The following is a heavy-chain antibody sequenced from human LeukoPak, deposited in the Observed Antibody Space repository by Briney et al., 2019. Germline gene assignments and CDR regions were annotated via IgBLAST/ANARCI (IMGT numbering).Heavy chain of an antibody. CDR2: INRGGDTT. CDR1: GFTFSTYS. CDR3: AKVKWELPGRGAFDI. D-gene: IGHD1-26*01. J-gene: IGHJ3*02. V-gene: IGHV3-23*01. Sequence: GGSLRLSCAASGFTFSTYSMNWVRRAPGKGLEWVSIINRGGDTTYYADSVKGRFTISRDNSKNTLYLQMNSLRAEDTAVYYCAKVKWELPGRGAFDIWGQGTMVTVSS.